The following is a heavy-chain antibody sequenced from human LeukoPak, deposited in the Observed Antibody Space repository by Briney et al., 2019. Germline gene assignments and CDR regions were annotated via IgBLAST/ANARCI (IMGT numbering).Heavy chain of an antibody. J-gene: IGHJ5*02. V-gene: IGHV3-53*01. CDR1: GLTVSRNY. CDR3: ARDPSSGWYLKGWFDP. Sequence: GGSLRLSCAASGLTVSRNYMSWVRQAPGKGLESVSVIYSGGSTYYADSVRGRFTISRDNAKNTLYLQMNSLRVEDTAVYYCARDPSSGWYLKGWFDPWGQGTLVTVSS. CDR2: IYSGGST. D-gene: IGHD6-19*01.